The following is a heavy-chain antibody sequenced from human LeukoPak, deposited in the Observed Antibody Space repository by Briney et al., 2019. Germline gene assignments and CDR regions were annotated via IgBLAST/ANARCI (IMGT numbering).Heavy chain of an antibody. V-gene: IGHV3-48*03. D-gene: IGHD2-15*01. Sequence: GGSLRLSCAASGFTFSSYEMNWVPQAPGKGLEWVSYISSSGSTIYYADSVKGRFTISRDNAKNSLYLQMNSLRAEDTAVYYCARAGCSGGSCYYDYWGQGTLVTVSS. CDR3: ARAGCSGGSCYYDY. CDR1: GFTFSSYE. J-gene: IGHJ4*02. CDR2: ISSSGSTI.